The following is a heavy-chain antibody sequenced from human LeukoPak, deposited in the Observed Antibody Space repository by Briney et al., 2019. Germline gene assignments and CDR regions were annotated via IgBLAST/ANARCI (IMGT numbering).Heavy chain of an antibody. D-gene: IGHD6-13*01. Sequence: ASVKVSCKASGYTFTSYYMHWVRQAPRQGLGWMGIINPSGGSTSYAQKFQGRVTMSRDTSTSTVYMELSSLRSEDTAVYYCARLHSSSAAWFDPWGQGTLVTVSS. V-gene: IGHV1-46*01. CDR2: INPSGGST. J-gene: IGHJ5*02. CDR1: GYTFTSYY. CDR3: ARLHSSSAAWFDP.